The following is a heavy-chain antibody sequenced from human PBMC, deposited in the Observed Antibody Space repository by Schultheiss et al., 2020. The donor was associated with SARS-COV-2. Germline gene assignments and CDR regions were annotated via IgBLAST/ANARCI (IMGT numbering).Heavy chain of an antibody. CDR1: GFTFSSYA. CDR3: ARDLTVTTWSAFAY. CDR2: ISSSSSYI. J-gene: IGHJ4*02. D-gene: IGHD4-17*01. Sequence: GGSLRLSCAASGFTFSSYAMSWVRQAPGKGLEWVSYISSSSSYIYYADSVKGRFTISRDNAKKSLYLQMTSLRPEDTALYYCARDLTVTTWSAFAYWGQGTLVTVSS. V-gene: IGHV3-21*05.